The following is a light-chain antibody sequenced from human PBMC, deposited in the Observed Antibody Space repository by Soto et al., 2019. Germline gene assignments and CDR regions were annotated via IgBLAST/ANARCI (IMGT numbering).Light chain of an antibody. J-gene: IGLJ3*02. CDR3: SSFTSGGTWV. CDR1: SSDVGAYNH. CDR2: EVN. V-gene: IGLV2-14*03. Sequence: QSALTQPASVSGSPGQSITLSCTGTSSDVGAYNHVSWYQQHPGQVPKVMIYEVNNRPSGVSNRFSASKSGNTASLTISGLQAEDEATYYCSSFTSGGTWVFGGGTKLTVL.